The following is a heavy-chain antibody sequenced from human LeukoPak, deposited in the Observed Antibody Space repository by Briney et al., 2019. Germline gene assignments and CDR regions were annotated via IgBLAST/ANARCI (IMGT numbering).Heavy chain of an antibody. V-gene: IGHV3-74*01. Sequence: QPGGSLRLSRAASGFTFTSYWMHWVRQAPGRGLVWVSRIKSDGSSTTYADSVKGRFTISRDNAKSTLYLQMNSLRAEDTAVYYCASSTQISKYADYWGQGALVTVSS. CDR3: ASSTQISKYADY. D-gene: IGHD2-2*01. CDR2: IKSDGSST. J-gene: IGHJ4*02. CDR1: GFTFTSYW.